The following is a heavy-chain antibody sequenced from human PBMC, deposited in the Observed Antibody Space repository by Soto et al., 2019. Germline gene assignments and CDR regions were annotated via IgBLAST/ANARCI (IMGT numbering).Heavy chain of an antibody. D-gene: IGHD3-9*01. CDR2: IIPIFGTA. V-gene: IGHV1-69*01. CDR3: AREGRYFDWLFENWFDP. J-gene: IGHJ5*02. Sequence: QVQLVQSGAEVKKPGSSVKVSCKASGGPFSSYAISWVRQAPGQGLEWVGGIIPIFGTANYAQKFQGRVTITADESTSTAYMELSSLRSEDTAVYYCAREGRYFDWLFENWFDPWGQGTLVTVSS. CDR1: GGPFSSYA.